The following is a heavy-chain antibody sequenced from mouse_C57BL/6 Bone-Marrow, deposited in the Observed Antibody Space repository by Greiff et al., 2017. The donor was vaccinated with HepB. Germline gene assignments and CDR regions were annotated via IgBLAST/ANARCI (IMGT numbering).Heavy chain of an antibody. CDR2: IYPRSGNT. D-gene: IGHD1-1*01. Sequence: VQLQESGAELARPGASVKLSCKASGYTFTSYGISWVKQRTGQGLEWIGEIYPRSGNTYYNEKFKGKATLTADKSSSTAYMELRSLTSEDTAVYFCARENNGSSPYAVDYWGKGTSVTVSS. J-gene: IGHJ4*01. CDR1: GYTFTSYG. V-gene: IGHV1-81*01. CDR3: ARENNGSSPYAVDY.